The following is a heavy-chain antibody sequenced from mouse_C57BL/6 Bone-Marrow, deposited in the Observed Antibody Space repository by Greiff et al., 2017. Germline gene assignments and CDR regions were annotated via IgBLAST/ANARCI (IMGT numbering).Heavy chain of an antibody. CDR1: GYTFTEYT. V-gene: IGHV1-62-2*01. CDR3: ARHEEGLGTGTSWYFDV. Sequence: QVQLQQSGAELVKPGASVKLSCKASGYTFTEYTIHWVKQRSGQGLEWIGWFYPGSGSIKYNEKFKDKATLTAAKSSSTVYMELSRLTSEDSAVYFCARHEEGLGTGTSWYFDVWGTGTTVTVSS. CDR2: FYPGSGSI. D-gene: IGHD4-1*01. J-gene: IGHJ1*03.